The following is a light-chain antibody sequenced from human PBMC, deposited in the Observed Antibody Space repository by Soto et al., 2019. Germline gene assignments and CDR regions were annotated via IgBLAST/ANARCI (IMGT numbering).Light chain of an antibody. Sequence: DTQLTQSPSSLTASAGDGVTIXXRASQSISTSLNWYQQKPGTAPNXLSFASSNLERVGPSRFSGGGSGTDFTLTISSLQPVVFATYFCQQGCRRPRTFGPGTKVDIK. CDR2: ASS. V-gene: IGKV1-39*01. CDR3: QQGCRRPRT. CDR1: QSISTS. J-gene: IGKJ1*01.